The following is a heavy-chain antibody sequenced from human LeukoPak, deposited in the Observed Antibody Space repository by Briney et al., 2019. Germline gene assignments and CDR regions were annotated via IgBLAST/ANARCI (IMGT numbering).Heavy chain of an antibody. CDR3: ARGDSGAYDILTGAPLPGAFDI. J-gene: IGHJ3*02. D-gene: IGHD3-9*01. Sequence: PGGSLRLSCAASGFTVSSNYMSWVRQAPGKGLEWVSVIYSGGSTYYADSVKGRFTISRDNSKNTLYLQMNSLRAEDTAVYYCARGDSGAYDILTGAPLPGAFDIWGQGTMVTVPS. V-gene: IGHV3-66*01. CDR1: GFTVSSNY. CDR2: IYSGGST.